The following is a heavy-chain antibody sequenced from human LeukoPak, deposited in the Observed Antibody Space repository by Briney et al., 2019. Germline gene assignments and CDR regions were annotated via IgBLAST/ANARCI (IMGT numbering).Heavy chain of an antibody. CDR2: IISDGSST. J-gene: IGHJ4*02. CDR1: GFTFSSRW. V-gene: IGHV3-74*01. Sequence: PGGSLRLSCVASGFTFSSRWMVWVRQAPGKGLVWVSRIISDGSSTNYADSVQGRFTISRDNAKNTLYLQMNSLRAEDTAVYYCARVGGSYGIDHWGQGTLVTVSS. D-gene: IGHD3-10*01. CDR3: ARVGGSYGIDH.